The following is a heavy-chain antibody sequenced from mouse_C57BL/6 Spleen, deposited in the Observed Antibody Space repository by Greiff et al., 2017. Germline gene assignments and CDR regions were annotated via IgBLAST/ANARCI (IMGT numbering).Heavy chain of an antibody. CDR3: ARKEVYGNSIDY. CDR1: GYSFTGYF. D-gene: IGHD2-1*01. V-gene: IGHV1-20*01. J-gene: IGHJ2*01. Sequence: VQLQQSGPELVKPGDSVKISCKASGYSFTGYFMNWVMQSHGKSLEWIGRINPYNGDTFYNQKFKGKATLTVDKSSSTAHMELRSLTSEDSAVYYCARKEVYGNSIDYWGQGTTLTVSS. CDR2: INPYNGDT.